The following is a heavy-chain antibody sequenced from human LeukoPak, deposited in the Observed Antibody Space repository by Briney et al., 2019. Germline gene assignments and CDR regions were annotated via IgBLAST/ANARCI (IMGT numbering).Heavy chain of an antibody. V-gene: IGHV4-59*01. D-gene: IGHD2-21*02. J-gene: IGHJ3*02. Sequence: SETLSLTCTVSGGSISSYYWSWIRQPPGKGLEWIGYIYYSGSTNYNPSLKSRVTISVGTSKNQFSLKLGSVTAADTAVYYCARGSLAYCGGDCSHAFDIWGQGTMVTVSS. CDR1: GGSISSYY. CDR3: ARGSLAYCGGDCSHAFDI. CDR2: IYYSGST.